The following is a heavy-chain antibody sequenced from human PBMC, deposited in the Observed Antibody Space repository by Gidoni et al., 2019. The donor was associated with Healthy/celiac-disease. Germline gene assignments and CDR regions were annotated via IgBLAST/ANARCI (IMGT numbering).Heavy chain of an antibody. CDR2: ISSSSSTI. CDR1: GFTFSSYS. Sequence: EVQLVESGGGLVQPGGSLRLSCAASGFTFSSYSMNWVRQAPGKGLEWVSYISSSSSTIYYADSVKGRFTISRDNAKNSLYLQMNSLRDEDTAVYYCARDLRVTTWNNWFDPWGQGTLVTVSS. V-gene: IGHV3-48*02. D-gene: IGHD4-17*01. J-gene: IGHJ5*02. CDR3: ARDLRVTTWNNWFDP.